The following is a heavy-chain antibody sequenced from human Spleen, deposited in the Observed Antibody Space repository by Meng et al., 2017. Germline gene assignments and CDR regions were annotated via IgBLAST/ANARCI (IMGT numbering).Heavy chain of an antibody. CDR3: ARGLDSNYYYYYYGMDV. Sequence: ESLKISCGIYGGSLSDYYWSWIRQPPGKGLEWIGEINHSGSSKYNPSLQSRVTISVDKSKDQFSLKLSSVTAADTAVYYCARGLDSNYYYYYYGMDVWGQGTMVTVSS. D-gene: IGHD4-11*01. CDR2: INHSGSS. V-gene: IGHV4-34*01. J-gene: IGHJ6*01. CDR1: GGSLSDYY.